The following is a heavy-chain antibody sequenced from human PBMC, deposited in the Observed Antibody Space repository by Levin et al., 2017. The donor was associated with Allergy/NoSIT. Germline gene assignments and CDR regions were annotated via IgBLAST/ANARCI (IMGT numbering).Heavy chain of an antibody. D-gene: IGHD3-16*01. CDR1: GFAFSSYW. J-gene: IGHJ4*02. V-gene: IGHV3-7*01. Sequence: PGESLKISCVASGFAFSSYWMGWLRQAPGRGPEWVAIIKQDGSEKYYVDSVKGRFTISRDNARNSVYLQMKSLRVEDTTVYYCARDWGEIWGQGALVTVSS. CDR2: IKQDGSEK. CDR3: ARDWGEI.